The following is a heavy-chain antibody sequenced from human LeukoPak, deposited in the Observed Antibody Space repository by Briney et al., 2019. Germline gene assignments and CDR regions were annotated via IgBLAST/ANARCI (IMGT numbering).Heavy chain of an antibody. D-gene: IGHD3-22*01. CDR1: GFTFSNYA. Sequence: TGGSLRLSCAASGFTFSNYAMNWVRQAAGKGLEWVSGISGSDGSIYYGDSVKGRFTISRDNSKNTLYLQMNSLRTEDTAIYYCAKDLDDYYDSSGSGNYWGQGALVTVSS. V-gene: IGHV3-23*01. J-gene: IGHJ4*02. CDR3: AKDLDDYYDSSGSGNY. CDR2: ISGSDGSI.